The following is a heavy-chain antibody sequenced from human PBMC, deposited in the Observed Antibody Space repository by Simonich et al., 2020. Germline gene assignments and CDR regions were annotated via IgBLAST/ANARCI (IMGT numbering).Heavy chain of an antibody. CDR2: FYYRGST. J-gene: IGHJ4*02. Sequence: QLQLQESGPGLVKPSETLSLTCTVSGGSISSSSYYWGWIRRPPGKGLGWIGSFYYRGSTYYHPSLKSRVTISVDTSKNQFSLKLSSVTAADTAVYYCARWAYSSSYFDYWGQGTLVTVSS. V-gene: IGHV4-39*01. D-gene: IGHD6-6*01. CDR3: ARWAYSSSYFDY. CDR1: GGSISSSSYY.